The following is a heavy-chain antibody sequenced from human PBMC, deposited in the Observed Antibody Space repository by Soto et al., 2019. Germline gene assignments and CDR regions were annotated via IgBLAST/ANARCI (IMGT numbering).Heavy chain of an antibody. D-gene: IGHD3-10*01. V-gene: IGHV1-2*02. CDR2: VDPNSGGT. CDR1: GYTFSDLY. Sequence: QVQLVQSGAEVKQPGASVKVSCKPSGYTFSDLYIHWVRQAPGQGLEWMGWVDPNSGGTKQTQKFQGRLTMTRDTPTGTVYMELYSLRSDDTSVYYCARDKYGPLDYWGQGTLVTVSS. J-gene: IGHJ4*02. CDR3: ARDKYGPLDY.